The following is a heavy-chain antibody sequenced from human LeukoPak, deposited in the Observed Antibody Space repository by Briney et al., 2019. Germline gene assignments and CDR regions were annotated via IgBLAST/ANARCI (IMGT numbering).Heavy chain of an antibody. CDR1: GGSISSSSYY. Sequence: SETLSLTCTVSGGSISSSSYYWGWIRQPPGKGLEWIGSVYYSGNTYYNPSLKSRVTISVDASKNQFSLKLSSVTAADTAVFYCARQSYSSAWYFDYWGQGTLVTVSS. CDR2: VYYSGNT. V-gene: IGHV4-39*01. J-gene: IGHJ4*02. CDR3: ARQSYSSAWYFDY. D-gene: IGHD6-19*01.